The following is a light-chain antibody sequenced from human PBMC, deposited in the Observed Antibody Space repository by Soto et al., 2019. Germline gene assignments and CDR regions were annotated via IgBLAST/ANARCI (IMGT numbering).Light chain of an antibody. CDR3: QSYDSSLSGLGV. CDR1: SSNIGSGYD. J-gene: IGLJ3*02. Sequence: QAVVTQPPSVSGAPGQRVTMSCTGSSSNIGSGYDVHWYQQLPGTAPKLLIYGNSNRPSGVPDRFSGSKSGTSASLAITELQAEDEADYYCQSYDSSLSGLGVFGGGTKLTVL. CDR2: GNS. V-gene: IGLV1-40*01.